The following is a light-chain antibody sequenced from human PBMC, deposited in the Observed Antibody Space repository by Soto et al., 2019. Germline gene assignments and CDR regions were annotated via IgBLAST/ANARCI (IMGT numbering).Light chain of an antibody. V-gene: IGKV1-9*01. Sequence: DIQLTQSPSFLSAFVGDTVTITCRASQAMSTYLAWYQQKPGKVPKLLIRSASTLQRGVPPRFSGGGSWTEFTLTISTLQPDDSGIYYCQQLNGYQLAFGGGTNVEIK. CDR1: QAMSTY. CDR3: QQLNGYQLA. J-gene: IGKJ4*01. CDR2: SAS.